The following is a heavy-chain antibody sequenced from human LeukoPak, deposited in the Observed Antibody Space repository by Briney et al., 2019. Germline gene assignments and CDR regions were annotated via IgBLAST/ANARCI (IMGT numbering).Heavy chain of an antibody. Sequence: GESLKISCKGSGYSFAKYWIGWVRHLPGKGLGWMGIIYPGDSDTRYSPSFQGQVTISADKSISTAYLQWSSLKASDTAMYYCARHGIGYYFDYWGQGALVTVSS. V-gene: IGHV5-51*01. CDR3: ARHGIGYYFDY. D-gene: IGHD1-1*01. J-gene: IGHJ4*02. CDR1: GYSFAKYW. CDR2: IYPGDSDT.